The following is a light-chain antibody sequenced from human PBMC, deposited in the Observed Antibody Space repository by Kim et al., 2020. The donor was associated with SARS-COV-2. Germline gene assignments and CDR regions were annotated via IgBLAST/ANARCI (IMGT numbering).Light chain of an antibody. CDR3: QTWATGIRV. Sequence: SIKLTCTLTSGHSNYALAWHQQRPEEGPRYLMMVDNDGSHTKGDGIPDRFSGASYGAERYLTISSLQSEDEADYYCQTWATGIRVFGGGTKVTVL. CDR1: SGHSNYA. CDR2: VDNDGSH. V-gene: IGLV4-69*01. J-gene: IGLJ3*02.